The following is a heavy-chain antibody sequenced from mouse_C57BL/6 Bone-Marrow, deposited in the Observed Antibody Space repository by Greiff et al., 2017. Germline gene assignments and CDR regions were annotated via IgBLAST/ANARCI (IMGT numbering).Heavy chain of an antibody. J-gene: IGHJ2*01. D-gene: IGHD1-1*01. V-gene: IGHV1-69*01. Sequence: VQLQQPGAELVMPGASVKLSCKASGYTFTSYWMHWVKQRPGQGLEWIGEIDPSDSYTNYNQKFKGKSTLTVDKSSSTAYMQLSSLTSEDSAVYYCARSDYYGSSHDYWGQGTTLTVSS. CDR1: GYTFTSYW. CDR3: ARSDYYGSSHDY. CDR2: IDPSDSYT.